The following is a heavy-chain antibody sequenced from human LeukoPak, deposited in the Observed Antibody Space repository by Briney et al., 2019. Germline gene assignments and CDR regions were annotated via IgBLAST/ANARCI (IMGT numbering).Heavy chain of an antibody. V-gene: IGHV4-39*01. CDR3: ARRKTCSGGSCYSGGWFDP. J-gene: IGHJ5*02. CDR2: IYYSGST. Sequence: PSETLSLTCTVSGGSISSSSYYWGWIRQPPGKGLEWIGSIYYSGSTYYNPSLKSRVTISVGTSKNQFSLKLSSVTAADTAVYYCARRKTCSGGSCYSGGWFDPWGQGTLVTVSS. CDR1: GGSISSSSYY. D-gene: IGHD2-15*01.